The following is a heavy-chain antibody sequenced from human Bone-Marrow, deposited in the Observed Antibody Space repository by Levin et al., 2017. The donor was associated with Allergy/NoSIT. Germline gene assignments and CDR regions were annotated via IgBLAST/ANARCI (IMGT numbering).Heavy chain of an antibody. CDR2: INGDGSAT. CDR1: GFSFSPYW. CDR3: ASWAMFYYDGSDFDYFYYGMDV. V-gene: IGHV3-74*01. D-gene: IGHD3-16*01. Sequence: GGSLRLSCVASGFSFSPYWMHWVRQAPGKGLVWVSHINGDGSATSYADSVKGRFTISRDNAKNSLYLQMNSLRVEDTAVYFCASWAMFYYDGSDFDYFYYGMDVWGQGTTVTVSS. J-gene: IGHJ6*02.